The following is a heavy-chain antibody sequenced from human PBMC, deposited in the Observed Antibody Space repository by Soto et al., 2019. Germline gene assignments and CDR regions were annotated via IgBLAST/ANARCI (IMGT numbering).Heavy chain of an antibody. D-gene: IGHD6-19*01. CDR1: GYRFSTYD. J-gene: IGHJ4*02. Sequence: QVQLVQSAAEVKKPGASVKVSCKTSGYRFSTYDINWVRQAPGRGLEWMGLISAYSGDTKYAEKFQGGVTMTADMSTNTAYLEMRRLRTDEKALYYCTVEPVAGENEVSDYGGQGRMVTVYS. CDR2: ISAYSGDT. V-gene: IGHV1-18*01. CDR3: TVEPVAGENEVSDY.